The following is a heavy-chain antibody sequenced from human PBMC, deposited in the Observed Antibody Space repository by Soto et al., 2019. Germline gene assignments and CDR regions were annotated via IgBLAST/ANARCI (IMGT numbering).Heavy chain of an antibody. CDR1: GDTFSFYS. J-gene: IGHJ4*02. CDR2: VNPILSMS. Sequence: QVQLVQSGAEVKRPGSSVKVSCKASGDTFSFYSINWVRQAPGLGLAWMGRVNPILSMSNYAQRFQGRVTMTAAKSTSTAYMELSGLRSEDTAMYYCATSYGSGYRAFDYWGQGALVTVSS. CDR3: ATSYGSGYRAFDY. V-gene: IGHV1-69*04. D-gene: IGHD3-10*01.